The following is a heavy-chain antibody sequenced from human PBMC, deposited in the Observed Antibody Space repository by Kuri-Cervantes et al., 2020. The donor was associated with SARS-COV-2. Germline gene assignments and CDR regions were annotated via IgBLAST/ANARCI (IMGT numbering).Heavy chain of an antibody. CDR3: ARGPRITGTTGCWFDP. D-gene: IGHD1-7*01. Sequence: ASVKVSCKASGYTFTSYDINWVRQATGQGLEWMGWMNPNSGNTGYAQKFQGRVTITRNTSISTAYMELSSLRSDDTAVYYCARGPRITGTTGCWFDPWGQGTLVTVSS. V-gene: IGHV1-8*03. CDR1: GYTFTSYD. J-gene: IGHJ5*02. CDR2: MNPNSGNT.